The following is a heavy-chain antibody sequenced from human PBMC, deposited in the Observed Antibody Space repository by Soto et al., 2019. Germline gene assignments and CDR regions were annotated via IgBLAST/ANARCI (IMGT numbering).Heavy chain of an antibody. V-gene: IGHV4-30-2*01. D-gene: IGHD3-16*02. J-gene: IGHJ5*02. CDR2: IYHSGST. CDR1: GGSISSGGYS. CDR3: ARTWGFTFGGVIEKYNWFDP. Sequence: SETLSLTCAVSGGSISSGGYSWSWIRQPPGKCLEWIGYIYHSGSTYYNPSLKSRVTISVDRSKNQFSLKLSSVTAADTAVYYCARTWGFTFGGVIEKYNWFDPWGQGTLVTVYS.